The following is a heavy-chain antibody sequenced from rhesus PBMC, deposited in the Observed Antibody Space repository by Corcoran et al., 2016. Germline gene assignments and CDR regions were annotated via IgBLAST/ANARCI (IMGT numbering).Heavy chain of an antibody. CDR2: ISGGSGST. J-gene: IGHJ5-1*01. V-gene: IGHV4S6*01. CDR3: ARDESNRFDV. Sequence: QGQLQESGPGLVKPSETLPLTCAVSGASISSTSWTWIRPPPGKGLEWIGYISGGSGSTKYNPSLKGRVTISRDTSKNQISLKLTSVTAADTAVYYCARDESNRFDVWARESWSPSPQ. CDR1: GASISSTS.